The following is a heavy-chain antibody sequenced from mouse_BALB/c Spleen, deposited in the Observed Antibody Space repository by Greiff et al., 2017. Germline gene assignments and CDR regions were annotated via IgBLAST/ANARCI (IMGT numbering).Heavy chain of an antibody. J-gene: IGHJ3*01. CDR1: GYSFTGYF. CDR3: GRDDYGSSYAFAY. D-gene: IGHD1-1*01. V-gene: IGHV1-37*01. Sequence: VHVKQSGPELVKPGASVKISCKASGYSFTGYFMNWVKQSHGKSLEWIGRINPYNGDTFYNQKFKGKATLTVDKSSSTAHMELLSLTSEDSAVYYCGRDDYGSSYAFAYWGQGTLVTVSA. CDR2: INPYNGDT.